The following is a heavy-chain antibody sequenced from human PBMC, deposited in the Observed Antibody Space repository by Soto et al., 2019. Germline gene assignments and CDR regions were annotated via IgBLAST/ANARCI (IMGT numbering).Heavy chain of an antibody. CDR2: SAAYNDDT. D-gene: IGHD2-2*01. CDR3: ARSRSSAMVTSDY. CDR1: GYSFPDYG. V-gene: IGHV1-18*01. Sequence: QVQLVQSGTEVKKPGASVKVSCKTSGYSFPDYGVTWVRQAPGEGLQWMGWSAAYNDDTDYAQDFQGRVTMTTDTSTSTAYTELRSLRSDDTAVYFCARSRSSAMVTSDYWGQGTLVTVSS. J-gene: IGHJ4*02.